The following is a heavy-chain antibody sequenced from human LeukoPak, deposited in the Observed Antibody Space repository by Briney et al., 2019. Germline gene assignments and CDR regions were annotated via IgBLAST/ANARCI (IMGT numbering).Heavy chain of an antibody. J-gene: IGHJ5*02. Sequence: SETLSLTCTVSGGSVSSSGYCWGWVRQPPGKGLEWIASITYSGSTYYNPSLRSRVTISVDTSKNQFSLELTSATAADTAVYYCARRALGKNWFDPWGQGTLVTVSS. CDR3: ARRALGKNWFDP. D-gene: IGHD1-26*01. V-gene: IGHV4-39*01. CDR2: ITYSGST. CDR1: GGSVSSSGYC.